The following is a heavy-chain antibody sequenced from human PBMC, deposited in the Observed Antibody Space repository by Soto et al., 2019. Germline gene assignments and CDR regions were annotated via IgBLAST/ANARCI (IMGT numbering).Heavy chain of an antibody. J-gene: IGHJ6*02. CDR2: INPNSGGT. CDR3: ARSPITMVRGVRDNYYYYGMDV. CDR1: GYTFTGYY. V-gene: IGHV1-2*04. D-gene: IGHD3-10*01. Sequence: ASVKVSCKASGYTFTGYYIHWVRQAPGQGLEWMGWINPNSGGTNYAQKFQGWVTMTRDTSISTAYMELSRLRSDDTAVYYCARSPITMVRGVRDNYYYYGMDVWGQGTTVTVSS.